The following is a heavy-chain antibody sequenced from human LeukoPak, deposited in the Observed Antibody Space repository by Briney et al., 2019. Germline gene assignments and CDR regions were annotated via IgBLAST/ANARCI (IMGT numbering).Heavy chain of an antibody. CDR2: ISGSGGST. D-gene: IGHD3-22*01. J-gene: IGHJ4*02. Sequence: GGSLRLSCAASGFTFSSYAMSWVRQAPGKGLEWVSAISGSGGSTYYADSVKGRFTISRDNSKNTLYLQMNSLRAEDTAVYYCAKPAAITMIVVVITAFDYWGQGTLVTVSS. CDR1: GFTFSSYA. V-gene: IGHV3-23*01. CDR3: AKPAAITMIVVVITAFDY.